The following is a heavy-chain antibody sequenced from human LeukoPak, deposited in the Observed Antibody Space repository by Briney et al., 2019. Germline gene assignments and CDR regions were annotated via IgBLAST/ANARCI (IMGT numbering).Heavy chain of an antibody. CDR1: GFTFSSAW. V-gene: IGHV3-15*04. Sequence: GGSLRLSCAASGFTFSSAWMTWVRQAPGKGLEWVGRIESRTNGGSTDYAAPVKGRSTISRDDSKNTLYLQMNSLKTEDTAVYYCTRESPQLDYWGQGTLVTVSS. CDR2: IESRTNGGST. J-gene: IGHJ4*02. CDR3: TRESPQLDY.